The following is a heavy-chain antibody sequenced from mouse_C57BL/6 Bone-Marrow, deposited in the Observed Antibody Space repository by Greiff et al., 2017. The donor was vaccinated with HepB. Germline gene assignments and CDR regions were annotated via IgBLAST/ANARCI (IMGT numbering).Heavy chain of an antibody. Sequence: EVNVVESGGGLVKPGGSLKLSCAASGFTFSSYAMSWVRQTPEKRLEWVATISDGGSYTYYPDNVKGRFTISRDNAKNNLYLEMSHLKSEDTAMYYCARDWGRTVVADYWGQGTTLTVSS. J-gene: IGHJ2*01. CDR1: GFTFSSYA. D-gene: IGHD1-1*01. V-gene: IGHV5-4*01. CDR3: ARDWGRTVVADY. CDR2: ISDGGSYT.